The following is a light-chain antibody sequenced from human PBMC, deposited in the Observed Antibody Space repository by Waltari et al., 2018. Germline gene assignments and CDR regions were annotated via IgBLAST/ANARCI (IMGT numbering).Light chain of an antibody. V-gene: IGLV1-40*01. CDR2: GNS. Sequence: QSVLTQPPSVSGAPGQRITIPCTCSSPNIGATYAAQVYQQLPGKAPKVLIYGNSNRPSGVPDRFSGSKSGTSASLAITGLQAEDEADYYCQSYDSLIGSVIFGGGTKLTVL. CDR1: SPNIGATYA. J-gene: IGLJ2*01. CDR3: QSYDSLIGSVI.